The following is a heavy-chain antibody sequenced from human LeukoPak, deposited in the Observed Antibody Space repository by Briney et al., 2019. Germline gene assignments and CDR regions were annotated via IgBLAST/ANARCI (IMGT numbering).Heavy chain of an antibody. V-gene: IGHV1-46*01. CDR3: ARVLDGLHTVEGFGY. CDR1: GYTFTSYY. J-gene: IGHJ4*02. D-gene: IGHD4-23*01. CDR2: INPSGGST. Sequence: EASVEVSCKASGYTFTSYYMHWVRQAPGQGLEWMGIINPSGGSTSYAQKFQGRVTMTRDMSTSTVYMELSSLRSEDTAVYYCARVLDGLHTVEGFGYWGQGTLVTVSS.